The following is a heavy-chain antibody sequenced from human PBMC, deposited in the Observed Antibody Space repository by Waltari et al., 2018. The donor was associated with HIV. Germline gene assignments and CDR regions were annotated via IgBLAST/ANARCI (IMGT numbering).Heavy chain of an antibody. J-gene: IGHJ6*02. CDR3: ARHTGLATYNWNYFHYYGMDV. D-gene: IGHD1-20*01. V-gene: IGHV4-59*08. CDR2: IYYSGST. Sequence: QVQLQESGPGLVKPSETLSLTCTVSGGSISSYYWSWIRQPPGKGLEWIGYIYYSGSTNYNPSLKSRVTISVDTSKNQFSLKLSSVTAADTAVYYCARHTGLATYNWNYFHYYGMDVWGQGTTVTVSS. CDR1: GGSISSYY.